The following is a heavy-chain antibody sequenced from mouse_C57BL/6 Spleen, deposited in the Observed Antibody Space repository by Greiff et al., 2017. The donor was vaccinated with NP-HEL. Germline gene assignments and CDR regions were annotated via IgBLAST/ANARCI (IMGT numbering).Heavy chain of an antibody. CDR1: GFTFSNYW. J-gene: IGHJ3*01. CDR3: TVYYGNYVGAY. D-gene: IGHD2-1*01. Sequence: EVKLMESGGGLVQPGGSMKLSCVASGFTFSNYWMNWVRQSPEKGLEWVAQIRLKSDNYATHYAESVKGRFTISRDDSKSSVYLQMNNLRAEDTGIYYCTVYYGNYVGAYWGQGTLVTVSA. CDR2: IRLKSDNYAT. V-gene: IGHV6-3*01.